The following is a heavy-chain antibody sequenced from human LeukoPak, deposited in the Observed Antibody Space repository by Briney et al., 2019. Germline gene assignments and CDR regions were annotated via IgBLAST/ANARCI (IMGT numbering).Heavy chain of an antibody. Sequence: PSETLSLTCAVYGGSFSGYYWSWIRQPPGKGLEWIGEINHSGSTNYNPSLKSRVTISVETSKTQFSLRLSSVTAADTAVYYCARGEVATIRYNWFDPWGQGTLVTVSS. V-gene: IGHV4-34*01. CDR1: GGSFSGYY. D-gene: IGHD5-12*01. CDR2: INHSGST. CDR3: ARGEVATIRYNWFDP. J-gene: IGHJ5*02.